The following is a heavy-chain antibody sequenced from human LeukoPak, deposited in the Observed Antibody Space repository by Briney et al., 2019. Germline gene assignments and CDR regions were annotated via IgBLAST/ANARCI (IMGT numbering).Heavy chain of an antibody. CDR3: AKHLSGLLAPVDY. J-gene: IGHJ4*02. D-gene: IGHD3-22*01. Sequence: GGSLRLSCAASEFDFSSHAMTWVRQAPGKGLEWVSAISISGSKTYYADSVKGRFTISRDNSKNTLYLQMNSLRAEDTAVYYCAKHLSGLLAPVDYWGQGTLVTVSS. V-gene: IGHV3-23*01. CDR2: ISISGSKT. CDR1: EFDFSSHA.